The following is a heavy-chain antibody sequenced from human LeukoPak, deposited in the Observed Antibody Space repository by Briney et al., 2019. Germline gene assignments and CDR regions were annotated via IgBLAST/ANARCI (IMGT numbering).Heavy chain of an antibody. D-gene: IGHD3-22*01. J-gene: IGHJ3*02. CDR3: ARGPRFYYDSSGPIDAFDI. CDR1: GGSFSGYY. Sequence: SETLSLTCAVYGGSFSGYYWSWIRQPPGKWLEWIGEINHSGSTNYNPSLKSRVTISVDTSKNQFSLKLSSVTAADTAVYYCARGPRFYYDSSGPIDAFDIWGQGTMVTVSS. V-gene: IGHV4-34*01. CDR2: INHSGST.